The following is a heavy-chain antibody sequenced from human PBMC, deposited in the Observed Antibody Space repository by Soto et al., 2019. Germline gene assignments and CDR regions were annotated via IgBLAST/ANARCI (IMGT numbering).Heavy chain of an antibody. J-gene: IGHJ6*02. CDR3: ARVFFPGILCGASLTMVRGAALYHVYDGMDV. CDR2: INHSGST. V-gene: IGHV4-34*01. Sequence: SETLSLTCAVYGGSFSDYYWTWIRQPPGKGLEWIGEINHSGSTNYNPSLKSRVTISIDTSKNQFSLKLSSVTAADTAAYYCARVFFPGILCGASLTMVRGAALYHVYDGMDVWGQGTTVTVSS. CDR1: GGSFSDYY. D-gene: IGHD3-10*01.